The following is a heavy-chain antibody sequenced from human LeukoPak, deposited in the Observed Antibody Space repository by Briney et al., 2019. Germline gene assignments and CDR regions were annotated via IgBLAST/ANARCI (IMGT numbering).Heavy chain of an antibody. CDR3: ARGRDCSGGSCYHALLDY. CDR1: GGTFSSYV. V-gene: IGHV1-69*05. Sequence: ASVKVSCKASGGTFSSYVISWVRQAPGQGLEWMGGIIPIFGTANYVQKFQGRVTITTDESTSTAYMELTSLRSEDTAVYYCARGRDCSGGSCYHALLDYWGQGTLVTVSS. CDR2: IIPIFGTA. D-gene: IGHD2-15*01. J-gene: IGHJ4*02.